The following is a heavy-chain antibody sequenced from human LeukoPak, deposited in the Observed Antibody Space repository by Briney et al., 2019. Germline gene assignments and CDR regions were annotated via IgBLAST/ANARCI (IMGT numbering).Heavy chain of an antibody. J-gene: IGHJ4*02. CDR1: GGSTSTYY. CDR3: ARATYSSSWYYFDL. V-gene: IGHV4-59*01. Sequence: SESLSLTCTVSGGSTSTYYWSWVRQPPGKGLEWIGYIYYSGSTYYNPSLKSRVTISVDTSKNQFSLNLTSVTAADTAVYYCARATYSSSWYYFDLWGQGTLVTVSP. D-gene: IGHD6-13*01. CDR2: IYYSGST.